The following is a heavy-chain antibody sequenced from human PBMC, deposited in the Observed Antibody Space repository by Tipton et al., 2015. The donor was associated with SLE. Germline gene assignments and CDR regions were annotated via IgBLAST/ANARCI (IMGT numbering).Heavy chain of an antibody. CDR2: IYDSGST. D-gene: IGHD3-22*01. V-gene: IGHV4-61*05. Sequence: TLSLTCTVSGGSISSSSYYWGWIRQPPGKGLEWIGYIYDSGSTKYNPSLKSRVTISVDTSKNQLSLNLTSVTAADTAVYYCASIDPDGDSGVIPGDYWGQGTLVTVSS. CDR1: GGSISSSSYY. J-gene: IGHJ4*02. CDR3: ASIDPDGDSGVIPGDY.